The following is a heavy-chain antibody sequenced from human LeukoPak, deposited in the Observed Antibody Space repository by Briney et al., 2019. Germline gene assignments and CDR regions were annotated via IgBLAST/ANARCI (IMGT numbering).Heavy chain of an antibody. CDR2: ITSPVGRI. V-gene: IGHV3-21*01. CDR1: GFTFTTYS. Sequence: PRGSLRLSCAASGFTFTTYSMNWVRQAPGKGLEWVSSITSPVGRIYYADSLKGRITISRDNARSSLYLQMNSLSAEDTAVYYCATDGRSSGWYGFDYWGLGTLLTVSS. J-gene: IGHJ4*02. D-gene: IGHD6-19*01. CDR3: ATDGRSSGWYGFDY.